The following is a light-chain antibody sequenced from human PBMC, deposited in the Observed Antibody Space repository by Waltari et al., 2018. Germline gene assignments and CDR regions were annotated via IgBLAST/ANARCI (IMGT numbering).Light chain of an antibody. CDR3: ATWDDSLSGRV. CDR1: TSNIGTNT. V-gene: IGLV1-44*01. Sequence: QSVLTQPPSTSGPPGQRVTISCSGSTSNIGTNTVTWYQLLPGTAPKTVIFANYHRTSAVPYLFSASKSGTSASLFISGLQSEDEADYFCATWDDSLSGRVFGGGTKVTVL. CDR2: ANY. J-gene: IGLJ2*01.